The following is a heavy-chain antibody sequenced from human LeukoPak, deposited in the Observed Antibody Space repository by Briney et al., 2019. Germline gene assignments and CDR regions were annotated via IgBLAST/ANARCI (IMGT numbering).Heavy chain of an antibody. Sequence: GGSLRLSCAASGFTFTNYGMHWVRQAPGKGLEWVAVISYDGSNKYYADSVKGRFTISRDNSKNTLYLQMNSLRAEDTAVYYCAKDGANRGYFDYWGQGTLVTASS. V-gene: IGHV3-30*18. D-gene: IGHD3-16*01. CDR2: ISYDGSNK. J-gene: IGHJ4*02. CDR1: GFTFTNYG. CDR3: AKDGANRGYFDY.